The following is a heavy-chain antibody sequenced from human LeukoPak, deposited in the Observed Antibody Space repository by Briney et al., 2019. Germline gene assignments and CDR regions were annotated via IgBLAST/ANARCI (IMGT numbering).Heavy chain of an antibody. V-gene: IGHV3-30*04. D-gene: IGHD4-23*01. Sequence: GSLRLSCAASGFTFSSYAMHWVRQAPGKGLEWVAVISYDGSNKYYADSVKGRFTISRDNSKNTLYLQMNSLRAEDTAVYYCARARFAVFQDYGGNQVDYWGQGTLVTVSS. CDR1: GFTFSSYA. CDR3: ARARFAVFQDYGGNQVDY. J-gene: IGHJ4*02. CDR2: ISYDGSNK.